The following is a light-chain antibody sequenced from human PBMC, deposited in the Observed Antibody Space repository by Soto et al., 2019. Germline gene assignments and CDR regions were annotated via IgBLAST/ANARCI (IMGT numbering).Light chain of an antibody. V-gene: IGLV2-14*01. CDR3: SSYTSSSTLVYV. J-gene: IGLJ1*01. CDR2: DVS. Sequence: QSALTQPASVSXSPGQSITISCTGTSSDVGGYNYVSWYQQHPGKAPKLMIYDVSNRPSGVSNRFSGSKSGNTASLTISGLQAEDEADYYCSSYTSSSTLVYVFGTGTKVTVL. CDR1: SSDVGGYNY.